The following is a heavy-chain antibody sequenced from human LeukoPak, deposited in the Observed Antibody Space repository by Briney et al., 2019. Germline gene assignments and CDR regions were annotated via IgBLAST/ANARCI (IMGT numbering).Heavy chain of an antibody. CDR1: GYTFTSHG. Sequence: ASVKVSCKASGYTFTSHGISWVRQAPGQGLEWMGWISAYNGNTNYAQKLQGRVTMTTDTSTSTAYMELRSLRSDDTAVYYCARERGYSSSWPFDYWGQGTLVTVSS. D-gene: IGHD6-13*01. CDR2: ISAYNGNT. J-gene: IGHJ4*02. V-gene: IGHV1-18*01. CDR3: ARERGYSSSWPFDY.